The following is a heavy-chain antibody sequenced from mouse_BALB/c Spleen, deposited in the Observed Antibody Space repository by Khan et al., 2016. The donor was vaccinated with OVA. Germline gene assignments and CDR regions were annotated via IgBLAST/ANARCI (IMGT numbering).Heavy chain of an antibody. J-gene: IGHJ1*01. V-gene: IGHV9-2-1*01. Sequence: QIQLVQSGPELKKPGETVKISCKASGYTFTDYSMNWVKQAPGKGLKWMGWINTETGEPTYADDFKGRFAFSLETSASTAFLQINNLNNEDAATYVCAGRRHWYFDVWGAGTTVTVSS. CDR1: GYTFTDYS. CDR3: AGRRHWYFDV. CDR2: INTETGEP.